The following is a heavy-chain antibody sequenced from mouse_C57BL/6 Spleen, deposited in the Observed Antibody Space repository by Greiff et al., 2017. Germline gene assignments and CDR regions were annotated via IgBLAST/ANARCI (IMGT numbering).Heavy chain of an antibody. D-gene: IGHD2-4*01. CDR1: GYTFTSYG. CDR2: IYIGNGYT. V-gene: IGHV1-58*01. J-gene: IGHJ4*01. CDR3: GRSSYDYDGYAMDY. Sequence: VQLQQSGAELVRPGSSVKMSCKTSGYTFTSYGINWVKQRPGQGLEWIGYIYIGNGYTKYNEKFKGKATMTSDTTASTAYMQLSSLTSEDSAILYCGRSSYDYDGYAMDYWGQGTSVTVSS.